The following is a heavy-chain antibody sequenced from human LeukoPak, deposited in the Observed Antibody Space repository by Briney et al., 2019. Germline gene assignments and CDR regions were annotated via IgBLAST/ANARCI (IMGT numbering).Heavy chain of an antibody. V-gene: IGHV3-64*01. CDR1: GFTFSSYA. J-gene: IGHJ4*02. D-gene: IGHD1-26*01. CDR2: ISSNGGST. Sequence: GGSLRLSCAASGFTFSSYAMHWVRQAPGKGLEYVSAISSNGGSTYYANSVKGRFTISRDNSKNTLYLQMGSLRAEDMAVYYCARGANSGSYHHVDYWGQGTLVTVSS. CDR3: ARGANSGSYHHVDY.